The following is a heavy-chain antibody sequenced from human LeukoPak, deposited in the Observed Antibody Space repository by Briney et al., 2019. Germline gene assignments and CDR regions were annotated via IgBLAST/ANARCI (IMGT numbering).Heavy chain of an antibody. CDR1: GGSFSGYY. CDR3: ARGRIAVAGWYYYYYMDV. D-gene: IGHD6-19*01. Sequence: PSETLSLTCAVYGGSFSGYYWSWIRQPPGKGLEWLGEINHSGSTNYNPSLKSRVTISVDTSKNQFSLKLSSVTAADTAVYYCARGRIAVAGWYYYYYMDVWGKGTTVTVSS. V-gene: IGHV4-34*01. CDR2: INHSGST. J-gene: IGHJ6*03.